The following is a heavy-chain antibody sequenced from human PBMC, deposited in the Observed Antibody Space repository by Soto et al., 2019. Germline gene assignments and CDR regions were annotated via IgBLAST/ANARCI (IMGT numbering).Heavy chain of an antibody. CDR2: ISGSAAAT. J-gene: IGHJ4*02. V-gene: IGHV3-23*01. CDR1: GFTFSSYA. D-gene: IGHD3-22*01. CDR3: ARDRSYYDSSGSYSPPY. Sequence: GGSLRLSCAASGFTFSSYAMNWVRQAPGKGLEWVSAISGSAAATHFADSVKGRFTISRDNSKNTLYLQMNSLRAEDTAVYYCARDRSYYDSSGSYSPPYWGQGTLVTVS.